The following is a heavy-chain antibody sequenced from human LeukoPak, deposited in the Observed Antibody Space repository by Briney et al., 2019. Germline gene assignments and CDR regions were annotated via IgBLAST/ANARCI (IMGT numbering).Heavy chain of an antibody. V-gene: IGHV3-48*03. D-gene: IGHD2-15*01. CDR3: ARPSLRYGRGGSANGNNGSAP. J-gene: IGHJ5*02. CDR1: GFTFSSYE. CDR2: ISSSGSTI. Sequence: GGSLRLSCAASGFTFSSYEMNWVRQAPGKGLEWVSYISSSGSTIYYADSVKGRFTISRDNAKNSLYLQMNSLRAEDTAVYYCARPSLRYGRGGSANGNNGSAPWGQGTLATASS.